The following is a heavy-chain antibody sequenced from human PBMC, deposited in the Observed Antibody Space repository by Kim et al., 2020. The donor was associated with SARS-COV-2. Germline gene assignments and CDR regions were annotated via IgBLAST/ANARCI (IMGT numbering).Heavy chain of an antibody. J-gene: IGHJ5*02. Sequence: KGRVTISRDNAKNTLYLQMNSLRAEDTAVYYCASAYCSGGSCYAYNWFGPWGQGTLVTVSS. D-gene: IGHD2-15*01. V-gene: IGHV3-74*01. CDR3: ASAYCSGGSCYAYNWFGP.